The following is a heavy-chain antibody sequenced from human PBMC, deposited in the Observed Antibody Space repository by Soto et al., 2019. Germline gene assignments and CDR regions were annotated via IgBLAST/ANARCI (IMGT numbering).Heavy chain of an antibody. V-gene: IGHV1-24*01. J-gene: IGHJ6*02. Sequence: ASVKVSCKVSGYTLTELSMHWVRQAPGKGLEWMGGFDPEDGETIYAQKFQGRVTMTEDTSTDTAYMELSSLRSEDTAVYYCATDLKYSSCWYRGYYYYGMDVWGQGTTVTVSS. CDR1: GYTLTELS. D-gene: IGHD6-19*01. CDR2: FDPEDGET. CDR3: ATDLKYSSCWYRGYYYYGMDV.